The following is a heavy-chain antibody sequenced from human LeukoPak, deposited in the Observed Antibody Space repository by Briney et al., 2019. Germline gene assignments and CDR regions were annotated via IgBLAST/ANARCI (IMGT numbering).Heavy chain of an antibody. CDR3: AKHTHNHGGFFDP. D-gene: IGHD2-15*01. CDR2: ISDSGGST. Sequence: GGSLRLFCAASGFTFSTYGMTWVRQAPGKGLEWVSSISDSGGSTQSADSVKGRFTISRDNSKNTLYLQMNSLRAEDTAEYYCAKHTHNHGGFFDPWGQGTLVTVSS. V-gene: IGHV3-23*01. J-gene: IGHJ5*02. CDR1: GFTFSTYG.